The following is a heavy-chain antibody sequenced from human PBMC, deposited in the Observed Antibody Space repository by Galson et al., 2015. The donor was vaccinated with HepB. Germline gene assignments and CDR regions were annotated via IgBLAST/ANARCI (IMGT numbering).Heavy chain of an antibody. CDR1: GYTFTSYA. V-gene: IGHV7-4-1*02. D-gene: IGHD1-26*01. J-gene: IGHJ5*02. Sequence: SVKVSCKASGYTFTSYAMNWVRQAPGQGLEWMGWINTNTGNPTYAQGFTGRFVFSLDTSVSTAYLQISSLKAEDTAVYYCARDSGSYYVNWFDPWGQGTLVTVSS. CDR2: INTNTGNP. CDR3: ARDSGSYYVNWFDP.